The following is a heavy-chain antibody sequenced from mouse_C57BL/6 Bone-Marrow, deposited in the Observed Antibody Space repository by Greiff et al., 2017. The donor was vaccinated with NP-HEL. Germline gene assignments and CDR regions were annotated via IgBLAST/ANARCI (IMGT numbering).Heavy chain of an antibody. CDR2: ISGGGGST. CDR1: GFTFSSYT. V-gene: IGHV5-9*01. Sequence: EVHLVESGGGLVKPGGSLKLSCAASGFTFSSYTISWVRQTPEKRLEWVATISGGGGSTYYPDSVKGRFTISSDNAKNTRDLQMSSLSSEDTALYYCARQEGYYDYDDAMDYWCQGTAVTVSS. J-gene: IGHJ4*01. CDR3: ARQEGYYDYDDAMDY. D-gene: IGHD2-4*01.